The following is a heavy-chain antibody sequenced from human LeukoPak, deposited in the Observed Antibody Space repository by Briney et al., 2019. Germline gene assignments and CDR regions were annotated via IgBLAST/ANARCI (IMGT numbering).Heavy chain of an antibody. V-gene: IGHV4-39*07. CDR1: GGSISSSSYY. CDR2: IYYSGST. D-gene: IGHD5-24*01. Sequence: SETLSLTCTVSGGSISSSSYYWGWIRQPPGKGLEWIGSIYYSGSTYYNPSLKSRVTISVDTSKNQFSLKLSSVTAADTAVYYCARDQRDGYNYSPRNWGQGTLVTVSS. J-gene: IGHJ4*02. CDR3: ARDQRDGYNYSPRN.